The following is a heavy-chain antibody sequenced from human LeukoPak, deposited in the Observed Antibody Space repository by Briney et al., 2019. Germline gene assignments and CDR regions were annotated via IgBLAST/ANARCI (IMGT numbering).Heavy chain of an antibody. V-gene: IGHV3-30*18. CDR3: AKTMTGYVWGSPNY. CDR2: ISYDGSNK. Sequence: PGRSLRLSCAASGFTFSSYGMHWVPQAPGKGLEWVAVISYDGSNKYYADSVKGRFTISRDNSKNTLYLQMNSLRAEDTAVYYCAKTMTGYVWGSPNYWGQGTLVTVSS. CDR1: GFTFSSYG. D-gene: IGHD3-16*01. J-gene: IGHJ4*02.